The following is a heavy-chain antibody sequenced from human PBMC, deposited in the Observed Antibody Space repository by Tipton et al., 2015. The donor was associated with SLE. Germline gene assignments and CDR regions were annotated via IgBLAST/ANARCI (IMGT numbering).Heavy chain of an antibody. J-gene: IGHJ6*04. V-gene: IGHV3-30*18. CDR3: AKQISPHYGMDV. Sequence: SLRLSCAASGFTFSSYGMHWVRQAPGKGLEWVAVIWYDGSNKYYADSVKGRFTISRDNSKNTLYLQMNSLRTEDTAVYYCAKQISPHYGMDVWGKGTTVPASS. CDR1: GFTFSSYG. CDR2: IWYDGSNK.